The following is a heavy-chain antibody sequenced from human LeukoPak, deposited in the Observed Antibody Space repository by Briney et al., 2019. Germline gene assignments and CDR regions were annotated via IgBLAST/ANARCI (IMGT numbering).Heavy chain of an antibody. J-gene: IGHJ6*03. CDR1: GFTVSSNY. CDR3: ARDLWSGSPRSYCYYMDV. CDR2: IYSGGST. D-gene: IGHD1-26*01. Sequence: GGSLRLSCAASGFTVSSNYMSWVRQAPGKGLEWVSVIYSGGSTYYADSVKGRFTISRDNSKNTLYLQMNSLRAEDTAVYYCARDLWSGSPRSYCYYMDVWGKGTSVTVSS. V-gene: IGHV3-66*01.